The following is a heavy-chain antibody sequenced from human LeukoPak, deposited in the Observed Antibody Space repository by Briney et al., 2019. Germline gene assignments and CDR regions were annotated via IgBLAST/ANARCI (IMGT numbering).Heavy chain of an antibody. D-gene: IGHD6-13*01. Sequence: GESLKISCKGSGYTFTTYWIGWVRQMPGKGLGWMGIIYPGDSDPRYSPSFQGQVTISADTSIGTAYLQWRSLKASDSAMYYCVRHGLGSSWFGFDYWGQGTLVTVSS. V-gene: IGHV5-51*01. J-gene: IGHJ4*02. CDR3: VRHGLGSSWFGFDY. CDR1: GYTFTTYW. CDR2: IYPGDSDP.